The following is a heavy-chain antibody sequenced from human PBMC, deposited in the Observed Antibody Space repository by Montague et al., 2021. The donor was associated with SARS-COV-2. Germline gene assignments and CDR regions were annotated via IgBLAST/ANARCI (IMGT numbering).Heavy chain of an antibody. CDR3: ARDIAVAGLFDY. CDR2: ISISGST. D-gene: IGHD6-19*01. J-gene: IGHJ4*02. Sequence: TLSLTCTVSGGSISSGSYYWSWIRQPAGEGLKWIGRISISGSTNYNPSLKSRVTISVDTSKNQFSLKLSSVTAADTAVYYCARDIAVAGLFDYWGQGTLATVSS. V-gene: IGHV4-61*02. CDR1: GGSISSGSYY.